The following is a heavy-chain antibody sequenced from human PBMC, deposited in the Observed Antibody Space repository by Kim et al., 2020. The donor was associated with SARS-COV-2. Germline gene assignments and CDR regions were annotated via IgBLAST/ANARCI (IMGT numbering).Heavy chain of an antibody. Sequence: NTGNPTYAPGFTGRFVFSLDTSVSTAYLQISSLKAEDTAVYYCARDAGMGYWGQGTLVTVSP. CDR3: ARDAGMGY. CDR2: NTGNP. D-gene: IGHD6-13*01. J-gene: IGHJ4*02. V-gene: IGHV7-4-1*02.